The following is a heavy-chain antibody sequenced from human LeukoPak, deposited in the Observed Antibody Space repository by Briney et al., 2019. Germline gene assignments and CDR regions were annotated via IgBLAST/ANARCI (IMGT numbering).Heavy chain of an antibody. Sequence: ETLSLTCTVSGGSISSYYWSWIRQPAGKGLEWIGRIYTSGSTNYNPSLKSRVTMSVDTSKNQFSLKLSSVTAADTAVYYCARAVFYYGSGKYNWFDPWGQGTLVTVSS. CDR3: ARAVFYYGSGKYNWFDP. D-gene: IGHD3-10*01. CDR1: GGSISSYY. CDR2: IYTSGST. V-gene: IGHV4-4*07. J-gene: IGHJ5*02.